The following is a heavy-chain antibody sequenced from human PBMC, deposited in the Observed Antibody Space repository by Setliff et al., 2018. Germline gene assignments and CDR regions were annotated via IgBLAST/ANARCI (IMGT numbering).Heavy chain of an antibody. J-gene: IGHJ4*02. Sequence: PGESLKISCAASGFTFSTYRMHWVRQAPGKGLEWVAVIWDDGGNKYHADSVKGRFTISRDNSKNTLYLQMNCLRPEDTAVYYCARTCSGSGCYAGLESWGQGTPVTVSS. CDR1: GFTFSTYR. CDR3: ARTCSGSGCYAGLES. CDR2: IWDDGGNK. D-gene: IGHD2-15*01. V-gene: IGHV3-33*08.